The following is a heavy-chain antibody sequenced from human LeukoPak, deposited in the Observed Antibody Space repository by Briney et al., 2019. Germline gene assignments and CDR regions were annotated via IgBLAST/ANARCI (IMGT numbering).Heavy chain of an antibody. Sequence: GGSLRLSCAASGFTFSSYSMNWVRQAPGKGLEWVSSISSSSSYIYYAGSVKGRFTISRDNAKNSLYLQMNSLRAEDTAVYYCARYGSSWPFDYWGQGTLVTVSS. V-gene: IGHV3-21*01. CDR1: GFTFSSYS. D-gene: IGHD6-13*01. CDR3: ARYGSSWPFDY. J-gene: IGHJ4*02. CDR2: ISSSSSYI.